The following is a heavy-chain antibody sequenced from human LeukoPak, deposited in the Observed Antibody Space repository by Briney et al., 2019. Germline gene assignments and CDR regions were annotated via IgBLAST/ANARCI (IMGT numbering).Heavy chain of an antibody. Sequence: GGSLRLSCAALGFTFNSYNMHWDRQAPGKGLEWVAIISYDGSNKYYADSVKGRFTISRDNSNNTLYLQMNSLRAEDTAVYYCARDGCSGGNCHNFRYWGQGTLVTVSS. CDR3: ARDGCSGGNCHNFRY. CDR1: GFTFNSYN. D-gene: IGHD2-15*01. J-gene: IGHJ4*02. CDR2: ISYDGSNK. V-gene: IGHV3-30-3*01.